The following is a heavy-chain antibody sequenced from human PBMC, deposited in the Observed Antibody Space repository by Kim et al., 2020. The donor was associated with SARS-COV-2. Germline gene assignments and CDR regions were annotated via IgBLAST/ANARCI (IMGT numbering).Heavy chain of an antibody. V-gene: IGHV4-34*01. CDR1: GGSFSGYY. CDR3: ASANRYSSGWYGVDY. CDR2: INHSGST. Sequence: SETLSLTCAVYGGSFSGYYWSWIRQPPGKGLEWIGEINHSGSTNYNPSLKSRVTISVDTSKNQFSLKLSSVTAADTAVYYCASANRYSSGWYGVDYWGQGTLVTVSS. D-gene: IGHD6-19*01. J-gene: IGHJ4*02.